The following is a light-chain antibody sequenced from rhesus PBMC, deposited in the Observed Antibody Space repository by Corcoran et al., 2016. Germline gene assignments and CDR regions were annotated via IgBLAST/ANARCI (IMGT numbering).Light chain of an antibody. CDR2: GAS. J-gene: IGKJ2*01. V-gene: IGKV3-24*03. CDR3: LRSSSWPYS. CDR1: QSVSRF. Sequence: EIVMTQSPATLALSPGERATLSCRASQSVSRFLGWYQQKPGQAPRRPIYGASSRATGIPDRFSGSGSGTEFTLPISSLEPGGVGVYFCLRSSSWPYSFGQGTKVEIK.